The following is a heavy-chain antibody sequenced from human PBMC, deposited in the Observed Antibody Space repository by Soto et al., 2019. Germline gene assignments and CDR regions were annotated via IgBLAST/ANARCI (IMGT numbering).Heavy chain of an antibody. Sequence: EVQLVESGGGLVQPGRSLRLSCAASGFTFDDYAMHWVRQAPGKGLEWVSGISWNSGNIGYADSVKGRFTISRDNGKNSLYLQMNSLRAEDTALYYWAKGGSTSSDFRNRFDPWGQGTMVTVSS. V-gene: IGHV3-9*01. CDR2: ISWNSGNI. CDR1: GFTFDDYA. CDR3: AKGGSTSSDFRNRFDP. J-gene: IGHJ5*02. D-gene: IGHD6-6*01.